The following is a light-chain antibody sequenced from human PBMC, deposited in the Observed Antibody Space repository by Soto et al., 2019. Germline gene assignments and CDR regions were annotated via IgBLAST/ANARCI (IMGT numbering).Light chain of an antibody. CDR3: SSHTGRSTLGV. CDR2: DVS. CDR1: SSDVGGYKY. J-gene: IGLJ1*01. V-gene: IGLV2-14*01. Sequence: QSALTQPASVSGSPGQSITISCTGTSSDVGGYKYVSWYQQHPGKAPKLTIFDVSNRPSGVSNRFSGSKSRNTASLTISGLQAEDEADYYCSSHTGRSTLGVFGTGTKLTLL.